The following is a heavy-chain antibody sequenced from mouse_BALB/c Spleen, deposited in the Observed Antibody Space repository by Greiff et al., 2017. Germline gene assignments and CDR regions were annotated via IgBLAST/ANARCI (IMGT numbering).Heavy chain of an antibody. CDR3: ARSSSGYDYAMDY. J-gene: IGHJ4*01. Sequence: QVQLQQSGPELVKPGASVKISCKASGYAFSSSWMNWVKQRPGQGLEWIGRIYPGDGDTNYNGKLKGKATLTADKSSSTAYMQLSSLTSVDSAVYFCARSSSGYDYAMDYWGQGTSVTVSS. D-gene: IGHD3-1*01. CDR2: IYPGDGDT. V-gene: IGHV1-82*01. CDR1: GYAFSSSW.